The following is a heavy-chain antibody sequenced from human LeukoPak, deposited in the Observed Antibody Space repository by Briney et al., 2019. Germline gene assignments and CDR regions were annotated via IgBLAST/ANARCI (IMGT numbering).Heavy chain of an antibody. Sequence: PSETLSLTCTVSGGSISSSSYYWGWIRQPPGKGLEWIGSIYYSGSTYYNPSLKSRVTISVDTSKNQFSLKLSSVTAADTAVYYCASDYSSGWYKRWEYFDYWGQGTLVTVSS. J-gene: IGHJ4*02. CDR3: ASDYSSGWYKRWEYFDY. D-gene: IGHD6-19*01. CDR2: IYYSGST. CDR1: GGSISSSSYY. V-gene: IGHV4-39*07.